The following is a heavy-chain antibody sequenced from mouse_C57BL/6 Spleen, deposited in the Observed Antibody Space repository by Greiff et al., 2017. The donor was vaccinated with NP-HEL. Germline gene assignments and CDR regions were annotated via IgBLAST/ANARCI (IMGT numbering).Heavy chain of an antibody. CDR2: INPSTGGT. CDR3: ASGPYYVYAMDY. Sequence: DVKLVESGPELVKPGASVKISCKASGYSFTGYYMNWVKQSPEKSLEWIGEINPSTGGTTYNQKFKAKATLTVDKSSSTAYMQLKSLTSEDSAVYYCASGPYYVYAMDYWGQGTSVTVSS. CDR1: GYSFTGYY. D-gene: IGHD1-1*01. V-gene: IGHV1-42*01. J-gene: IGHJ4*01.